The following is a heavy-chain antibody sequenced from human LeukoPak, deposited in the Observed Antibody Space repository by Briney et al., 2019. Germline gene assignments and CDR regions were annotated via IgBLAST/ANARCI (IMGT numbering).Heavy chain of an antibody. V-gene: IGHV5-51*01. J-gene: IGHJ6*03. CDR3: ARHSSYYYYYMDV. Sequence: GESLKISCQSSGYNFTPYWIVWVRQMPGKGLEWMGITFAGYSYTIYSPSFQGQVTISADKSISTAYLQWSSLKASDTAMYYCARHSSYYYYYMDVWGKGTTVTVSS. CDR1: GYNFTPYW. CDR2: TFAGYSYT.